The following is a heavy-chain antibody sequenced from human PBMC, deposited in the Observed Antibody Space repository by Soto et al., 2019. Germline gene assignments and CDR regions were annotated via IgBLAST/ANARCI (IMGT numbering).Heavy chain of an antibody. V-gene: IGHV1-18*01. CDR3: ARVQVCGGSCSPDFDY. Sequence: ASVKVSCKASGYTFTSYGISWVRQAPGQGLEWMGWISAYNGNTNYAQKLQGRVTMTTDTSTSTAYMELRSLRSDDTAVYYCARVQVCGGSCSPDFDYWGQGTLVTVSS. CDR1: GYTFTSYG. D-gene: IGHD2-15*01. J-gene: IGHJ4*02. CDR2: ISAYNGNT.